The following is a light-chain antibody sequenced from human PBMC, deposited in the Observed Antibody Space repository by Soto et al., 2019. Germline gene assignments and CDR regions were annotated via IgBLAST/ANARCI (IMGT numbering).Light chain of an antibody. CDR2: DNT. Sequence: QSVLTQPPSVYGAPGQRVTISCTGSSSNIGAGYDVHWYQQLPGTAPKLLIYDNTNRPSGVPDRLSGSKSGTSASLAITGLQAEDEADYYCQSYDRSLSGSRVFGTGTKLTVL. J-gene: IGLJ1*01. V-gene: IGLV1-40*01. CDR1: SSNIGAGYD. CDR3: QSYDRSLSGSRV.